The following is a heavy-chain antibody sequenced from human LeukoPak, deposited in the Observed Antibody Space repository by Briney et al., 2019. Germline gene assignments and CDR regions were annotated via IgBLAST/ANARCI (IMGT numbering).Heavy chain of an antibody. D-gene: IGHD7-27*01. CDR1: GFTFTDQP. J-gene: IGHJ4*02. CDR3: AKDRANWAIDG. V-gene: IGHV3-48*01. CDR2: IGGGRGAT. Sequence: PGGSLRLSCVASGFTFTDQPMKWVRQAPGKGLEWVSYIGGGRGATFYADSVKGRFTISGDDARKSIYLQMSSLRVEDTAIYYCAKDRANWAIDGWGQGTQVTVSS.